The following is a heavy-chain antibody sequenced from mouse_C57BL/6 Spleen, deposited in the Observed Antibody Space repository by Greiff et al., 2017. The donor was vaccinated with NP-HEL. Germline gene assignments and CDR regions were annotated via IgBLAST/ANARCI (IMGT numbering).Heavy chain of an antibody. V-gene: IGHV14-3*02. CDR3: RISTINA. CDR1: GYNIKDIY. J-gene: IGHJ2*01. Sequence: VKLMESGAELVKPAASLKLSCTASGYNIKDIYIHWVKQRPEKGLERIRRTDPANGNTKYDPKFQGKATITADTSSNTAYLQLSSLTSEDTAVYYCRISTINAWGQGTTLTVSS. CDR2: TDPANGNT. D-gene: IGHD5-2*01.